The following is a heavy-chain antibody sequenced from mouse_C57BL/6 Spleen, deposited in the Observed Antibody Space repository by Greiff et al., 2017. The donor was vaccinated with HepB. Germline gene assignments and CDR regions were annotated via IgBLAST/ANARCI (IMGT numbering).Heavy chain of an antibody. CDR2: IYPGDGDT. Sequence: VQLQQSGPELVKPGASVKISCKASGYAFSSSWMNWVKQRPGKGLEWIGRIYPGDGDTNYNGKFKGKATLTADKSSSTAYMQLSSLTSEDSAVYFGANYYGTHIDYWGQGTTLTVSS. CDR1: GYAFSSSW. D-gene: IGHD1-1*01. J-gene: IGHJ2*01. CDR3: ANYYGTHIDY. V-gene: IGHV1-82*01.